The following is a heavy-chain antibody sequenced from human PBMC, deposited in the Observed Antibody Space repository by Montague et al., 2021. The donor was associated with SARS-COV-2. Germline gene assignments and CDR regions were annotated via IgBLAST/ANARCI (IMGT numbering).Heavy chain of an antibody. CDR3: ARDPDDDSQGAFDI. CDR1: GFTFSGYA. Sequence: SLRLSCAASGFTFSGYAMHWVRQAPGKGLEWVAVISHDGINKFYADSVKGRFTISRDNSKNTLYLQMNSLRAEDTAVYNCARDPDDDSQGAFDIWGQGTMVTVSS. V-gene: IGHV3-30*04. D-gene: IGHD3-22*01. CDR2: ISHDGINK. J-gene: IGHJ3*02.